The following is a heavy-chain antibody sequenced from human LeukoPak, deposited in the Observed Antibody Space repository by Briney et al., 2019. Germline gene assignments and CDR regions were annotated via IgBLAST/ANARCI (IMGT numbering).Heavy chain of an antibody. CDR1: GYTFTSYD. Sequence: ASVKVSCKASGYTFTSYDINWVRQATGQGLEWMGWMNPNSGNTGYAQKFQGRVTMTRNTSISTAYMELSSLRSEDTAVYYCARFDFDNYYYYYYMDVRGKGTTVTVSS. CDR3: ARFDFDNYYYYYYMDV. D-gene: IGHD3-9*01. CDR2: MNPNSGNT. J-gene: IGHJ6*03. V-gene: IGHV1-8*01.